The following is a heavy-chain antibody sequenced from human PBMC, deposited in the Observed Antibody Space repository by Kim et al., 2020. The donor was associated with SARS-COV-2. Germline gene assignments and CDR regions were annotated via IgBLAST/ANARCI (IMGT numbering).Heavy chain of an antibody. CDR3: AKAGTSSGYYRWYYYYGMDV. V-gene: IGHV3-43*02. CDR2: ISGDGGST. Sequence: GGSLRLSCAASGFTFDDYAMHWVRQAPGKGLEWVSLISGDGGSTYYADSVKGRFTISRDNSKNSLYLQMNSLRTEDTALYYCAKAGTSSGYYRWYYYYGMDVWGQGTTVTVSS. J-gene: IGHJ6*02. CDR1: GFTFDDYA. D-gene: IGHD3-22*01.